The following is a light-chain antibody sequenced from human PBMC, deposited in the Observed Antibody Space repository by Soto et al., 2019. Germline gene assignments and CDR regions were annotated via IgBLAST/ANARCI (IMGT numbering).Light chain of an antibody. CDR1: QSVSSR. CDR3: QQDGGLPIT. CDR2: GAS. J-gene: IGKJ5*01. Sequence: DIELTHAPCSLSPATRDTLTLSCRASQSVSSRLAWYQHKPGQAPRLLISGASSRATGIPDRFSGSGSGTDFTLTISRLEPEDFALYYCQQDGGLPITFGEGTRLDI. V-gene: IGKV3-20*01.